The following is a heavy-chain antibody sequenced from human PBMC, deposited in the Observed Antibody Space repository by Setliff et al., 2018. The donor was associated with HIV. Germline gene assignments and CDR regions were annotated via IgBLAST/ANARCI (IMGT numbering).Heavy chain of an antibody. Sequence: LSLTCTVSGGSISSHYWGWIRQPPGKGLEWIGSIYYSGSTNYNPSLKSRVTISVDTSKNQFSLKLSSVTAADTAVYYCAREVYNWNDGVDYWGQGTLVTVSS. J-gene: IGHJ4*02. D-gene: IGHD1-20*01. V-gene: IGHV4-59*11. CDR2: IYYSGST. CDR3: AREVYNWNDGVDY. CDR1: GGSISSHY.